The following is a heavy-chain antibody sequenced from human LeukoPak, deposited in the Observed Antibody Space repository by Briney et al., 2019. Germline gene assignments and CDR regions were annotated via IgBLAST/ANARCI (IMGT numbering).Heavy chain of an antibody. Sequence: SETLSLTCAVYGGSFSGYYWSWIRQPPGKGLEWIGEINHSGSTNYNPSLKSRVTISVDTSKNQFSLKLSSVTAADTAVYYCARGAVTTSPNDYWGQGTLVTVSS. D-gene: IGHD4-17*01. CDR1: GGSFSGYY. J-gene: IGHJ4*02. CDR2: INHSGST. V-gene: IGHV4-34*01. CDR3: ARGAVTTSPNDY.